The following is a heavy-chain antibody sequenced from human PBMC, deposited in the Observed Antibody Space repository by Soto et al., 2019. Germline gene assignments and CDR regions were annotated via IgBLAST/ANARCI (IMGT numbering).Heavy chain of an antibody. CDR3: ARGSITMVRGAYYGMDV. CDR1: GGSVSSGSYY. CDR2: IYYSGST. J-gene: IGHJ6*02. V-gene: IGHV4-61*01. Sequence: QVQLQESGPGLVKPSETLSLTCTVSGGSVSSGSYYWSWIRQPPGKGLEWIGDIYYSGSTNYNPSLKRRVTISVDTSKNQFSLKLSSVAAADTAVYYCARGSITMVRGAYYGMDVWGQGTTVTVSS. D-gene: IGHD3-10*01.